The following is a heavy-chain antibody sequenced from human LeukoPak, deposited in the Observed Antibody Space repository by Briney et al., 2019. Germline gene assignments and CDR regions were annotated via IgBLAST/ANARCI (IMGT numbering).Heavy chain of an antibody. D-gene: IGHD3-9*01. CDR1: GGSFSGYY. J-gene: IGHJ4*02. CDR2: INHSGST. V-gene: IGHV4-34*01. Sequence: SETLSLTCAVYGGSFSGYYWSWIRQPPGKGLEWIGEINHSGSTNYNPSLKSRVTISVDTSKNQFSLKLSSVTAADTAVYYCARRRAGRYFDWLLSSFDYWGQGTLVTVSS. CDR3: ARRRAGRYFDWLLSSFDY.